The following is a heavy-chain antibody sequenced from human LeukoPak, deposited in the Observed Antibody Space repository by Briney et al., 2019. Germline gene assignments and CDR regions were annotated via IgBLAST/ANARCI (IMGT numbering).Heavy chain of an antibody. Sequence: PSGTLSLTCAVSGVSISSNLWWTWVRQPPGKGLEWIAEIHHSGSINYNPSLKSRVTISVDKAKNQFSLNPNSVTAADTAVYYCARGGDRSFDYWGQGTLVTVSS. CDR2: IHHSGSI. D-gene: IGHD3-10*01. CDR3: ARGGDRSFDY. V-gene: IGHV4-4*02. CDR1: GVSISSNLW. J-gene: IGHJ4*02.